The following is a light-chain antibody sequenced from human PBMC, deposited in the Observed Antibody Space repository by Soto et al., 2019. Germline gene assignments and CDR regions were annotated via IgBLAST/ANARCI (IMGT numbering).Light chain of an antibody. CDR1: QTISSW. CDR3: QHYNSYSAA. J-gene: IGKJ1*01. CDR2: KAS. Sequence: DMQMTQSPSTLSGSVGDRVTITCRASQTISSWLAWYQQKPGKAPKLLIYKASTLKSGVPSRFSGSGSGTEFTLTISSMQPDDFANYYCQHYNSYSAAFGQGTKVDIK. V-gene: IGKV1-5*03.